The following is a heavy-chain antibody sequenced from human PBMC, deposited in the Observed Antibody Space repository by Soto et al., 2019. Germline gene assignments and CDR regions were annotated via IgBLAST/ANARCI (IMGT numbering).Heavy chain of an antibody. CDR3: ARGRGSSWYGGWFDP. J-gene: IGHJ5*02. D-gene: IGHD6-13*01. CDR2: IDWDDDK. Sequence: ESGPTLVNPTQTLTLTCTFSGFSLSTSGMCVSWIRQPPGKALEWLALIDWDDDKYYSTSLKTRLTISKDTSKNQVVLTMTNMDPVDTATYYCARGRGSSWYGGWFDPWGQGTLVTVSS. V-gene: IGHV2-70*01. CDR1: GFSLSTSGMC.